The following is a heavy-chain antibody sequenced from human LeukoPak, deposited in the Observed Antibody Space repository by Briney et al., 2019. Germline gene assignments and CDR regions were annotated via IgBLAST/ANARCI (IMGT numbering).Heavy chain of an antibody. CDR2: IVVGSGNT. V-gene: IGHV1-58*01. J-gene: IGHJ4*02. CDR3: AAPSYSSGWFGDY. CDR1: GFTFTSFA. D-gene: IGHD6-19*01. Sequence: SVKVSCKASGFTFTSFAVQWVRQARGQRLEWIGSIVVGSGNTNYAQKFQERVTITRDMSTGTAYMELSSLRSDDTAVYYCAAPSYSSGWFGDYWGQGTLVTVSS.